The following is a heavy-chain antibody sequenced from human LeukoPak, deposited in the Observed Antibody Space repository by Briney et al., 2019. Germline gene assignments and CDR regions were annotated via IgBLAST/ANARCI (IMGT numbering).Heavy chain of an antibody. V-gene: IGHV1-3*01. J-gene: IGHJ4*02. CDR1: RYIFTSCT. CDR2: INAGNGNT. D-gene: IGHD6-13*01. CDR3: ARDRTADGMFDY. Sequence: GASVKVSCKASRYIFTSCTMHWVRQAPGQRLEWMGRINAGNGNTKYSQNFQGRVTITRDTSASTAYMELSSLRSEDTAVYYCARDRTADGMFDYWGQGTLVTVSS.